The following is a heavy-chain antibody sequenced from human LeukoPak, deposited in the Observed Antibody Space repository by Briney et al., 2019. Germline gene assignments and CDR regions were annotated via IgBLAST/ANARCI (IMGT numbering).Heavy chain of an antibody. CDR1: GGSITPSSYH. CDR3: ARSGPPAGRPDAFDI. Sequence: SETLSLTCTVSGGSITPSSYHWGWIRQPPGKGLEYIGTIYYSGSTYYNPSLRSRVTMSLDTSKNQFSLKLRSATAADTAVYYCARSGPPAGRPDAFDIWGQGTMVTVSS. V-gene: IGHV4-39*07. J-gene: IGHJ3*02. D-gene: IGHD2-2*01. CDR2: IYYSGST.